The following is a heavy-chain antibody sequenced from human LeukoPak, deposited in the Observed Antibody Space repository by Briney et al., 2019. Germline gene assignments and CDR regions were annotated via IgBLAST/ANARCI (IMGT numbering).Heavy chain of an antibody. J-gene: IGHJ6*03. Sequence: PSETLSLTCTVSGGSISSSSYYWGWIRQPPGKGLEWIGSIYYSGSTYYNPSLKSRVTISVDTSKNQFSLKLSSVTAADTAVYYCARPATPGVFYYYMDVRGKGTTVTVSS. V-gene: IGHV4-39*01. CDR1: GGSISSSSYY. CDR2: IYYSGST. D-gene: IGHD6-13*01. CDR3: ARPATPGVFYYYMDV.